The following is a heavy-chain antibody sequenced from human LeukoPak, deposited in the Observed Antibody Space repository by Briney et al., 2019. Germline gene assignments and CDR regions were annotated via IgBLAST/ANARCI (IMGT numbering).Heavy chain of an antibody. CDR2: IYYSGST. V-gene: IGHV4-59*01. J-gene: IGHJ3*02. D-gene: IGHD2-2*01. Sequence: PSKTLSLTCTVSGGSISSYYWSWIRQPPGKGMEWIGYIYYSGSTNYNPSLKSRVTISVDTSKNQFSLKLSSVTAADTAVYYCARVRRRYCSGTSCRDAFDIWGQGTMVTVSS. CDR1: GGSISSYY. CDR3: ARVRRRYCSGTSCRDAFDI.